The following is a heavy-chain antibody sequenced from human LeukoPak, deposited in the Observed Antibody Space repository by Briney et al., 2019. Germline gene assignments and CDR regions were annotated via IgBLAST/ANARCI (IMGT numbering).Heavy chain of an antibody. CDR3: AKSNGYGLVDI. CDR2: IYTSGST. J-gene: IGHJ3*02. D-gene: IGHD3-10*01. V-gene: IGHV4-4*07. CDR1: GGSISSYY. Sequence: SETLSLTCTVSGGSISSYYWSWIRQPAGKGLEWIGRIYTSGSTNYNPSLKSRVTMSLDTSRNQSSLKLNSVTAADTAVYYCAKSNGYGLVDIWGQGTMVTVSS.